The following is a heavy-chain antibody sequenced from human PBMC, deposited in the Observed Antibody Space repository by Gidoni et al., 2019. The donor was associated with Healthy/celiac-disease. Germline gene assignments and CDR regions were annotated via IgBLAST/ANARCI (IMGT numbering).Heavy chain of an antibody. J-gene: IGHJ4*02. CDR1: GFTFSSYA. D-gene: IGHD1-7*01. V-gene: IGHV3-23*01. CDR2: ISGSGGSK. Sequence: EVQLLESGGGLVQPGGSLRLSCAASGFTFSSYAMSWVRQAQGKGLEWVSAISGSGGSKYYADSVKGRFTISRDNSKNTLYLQMNSLRAEDTAVYYCAKDQNWNYVFDYWGQGTLVTVSS. CDR3: AKDQNWNYVFDY.